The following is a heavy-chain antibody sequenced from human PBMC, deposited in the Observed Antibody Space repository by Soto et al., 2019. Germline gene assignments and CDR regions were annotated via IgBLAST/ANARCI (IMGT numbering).Heavy chain of an antibody. Sequence: QVQLQESGPGLVKPSQTLSLTCTVSGGSISIGVYYWNWIRQHPGKGLEWIGYTYHTGSTYYNPFLEGRGTLSVDPAKNPFSLKLRSVTASDAALYYCARIGNPDASLYFDYWGQGTLVTVSS. J-gene: IGHJ4*02. CDR1: GGSISIGVYY. V-gene: IGHV4-31*03. CDR2: TYHTGST. CDR3: ARIGNPDASLYFDY. D-gene: IGHD2-2*01.